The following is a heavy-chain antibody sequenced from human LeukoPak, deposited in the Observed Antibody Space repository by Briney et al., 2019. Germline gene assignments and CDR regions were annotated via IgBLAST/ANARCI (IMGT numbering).Heavy chain of an antibody. CDR3: ARDGALDSSGWYWNDY. CDR2: IYYSGST. D-gene: IGHD6-19*01. CDR1: GGSISSYY. J-gene: IGHJ4*02. V-gene: IGHV4-59*01. Sequence: SETLSLTCTVSGGSISSYYWSWIRQPPGKGLEWIGYIYYSGSTNYNPSLKSRVTISVDTSKNQFSLKLSSVTAADTAVYYCARDGALDSSGWYWNDYWGQGTLVTVPS.